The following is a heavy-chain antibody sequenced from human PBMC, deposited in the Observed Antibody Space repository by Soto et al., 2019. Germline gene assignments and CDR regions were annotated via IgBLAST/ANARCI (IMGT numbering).Heavy chain of an antibody. V-gene: IGHV2-70*01. J-gene: IGHJ3*02. CDR2: IDWDDDK. Sequence: SGPTLVNPTQTLTLTCTFSGFSLSTSGMCVSWIRQPPGKALEWLALIDWDDDKYYSTSLKTRLTISKDTSKNQVVLTMTNMDPVDTATYYCARIGGGYPPGAFDIWGQGTMVTVSS. D-gene: IGHD1-26*01. CDR1: GFSLSTSGMC. CDR3: ARIGGGYPPGAFDI.